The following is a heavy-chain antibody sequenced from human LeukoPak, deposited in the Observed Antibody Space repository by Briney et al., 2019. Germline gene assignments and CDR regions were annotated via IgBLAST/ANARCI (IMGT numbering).Heavy chain of an antibody. J-gene: IGHJ4*02. CDR3: AGLVYGVGNYYDS. Sequence: SETLSLTCGVSGGSISSGRYYWSWIRQPAGKGLEWIGRVFTSVSTNYNPSLKSRVTISVDTSKNQFSLNLTSVTAADTAVYYCAGLVYGVGNYYDSWGQGTLVTVSS. V-gene: IGHV4-61*02. CDR1: GGSISSGRYY. CDR2: VFTSVST. D-gene: IGHD5/OR15-5a*01.